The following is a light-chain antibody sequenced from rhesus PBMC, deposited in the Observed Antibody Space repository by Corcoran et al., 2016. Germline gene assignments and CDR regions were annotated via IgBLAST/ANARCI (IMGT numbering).Light chain of an antibody. CDR2: KAS. V-gene: IGKV1-74*01. CDR1: ENVYNY. Sequence: DIQMTQSPLSLSASVGDRVTITCRASENVYNYLTWYQQKPEKAPKLLIYKASTLQRGVPLRVSGSGAGTDYTFTISSLQSEDVATYYCQHNYGTPFTFGPGTKLDIK. J-gene: IGKJ3*01. CDR3: QHNYGTPFT.